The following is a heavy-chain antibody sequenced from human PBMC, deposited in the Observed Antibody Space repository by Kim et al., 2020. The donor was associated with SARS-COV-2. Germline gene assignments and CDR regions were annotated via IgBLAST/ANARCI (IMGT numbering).Heavy chain of an antibody. J-gene: IGHJ6*02. CDR1: GFTFSSYW. CDR2: INSDGSST. V-gene: IGHV3-74*01. Sequence: GGSLRLSCAASGFTFSSYWMHWVRQAPGKGLVWVSGINSDGSSTRYADSVKGRFTISRDNAKNTLYLQMNSLRAEDTAVYYCARSYDNWGQGTTVTVSS. D-gene: IGHD3-9*01. CDR3: ARSYDN.